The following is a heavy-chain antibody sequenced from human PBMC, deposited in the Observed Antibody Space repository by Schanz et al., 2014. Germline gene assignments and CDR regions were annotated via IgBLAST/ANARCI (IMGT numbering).Heavy chain of an antibody. CDR3: TRDGIGAAAGGNY. CDR2: INPSGGST. Sequence: QVLQVQSGSELKKPGTSVKVSCKASGYTFNNYTYAMICVRQAPGQGLEWMGMINPSGGSTTYAQKFQGRVTMTRDTSTSAVYMELSSLRSEDTAVYYCTRDGIGAAAGGNYWGQGTLVTVSS. J-gene: IGHJ4*02. CDR1: GYTFNNYT. V-gene: IGHV1-46*02. D-gene: IGHD6-13*01.